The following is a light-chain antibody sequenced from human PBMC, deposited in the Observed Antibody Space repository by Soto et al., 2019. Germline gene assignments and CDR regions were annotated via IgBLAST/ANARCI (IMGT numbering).Light chain of an antibody. Sequence: DIQMTQSPSTLSASVGDGVTITCRASQSIGSWLAWYQQKPGKAPKLLIYKATNLQGGVPSRFSGSGSGTDFSLTNSSLQPVDSPTSFCQQDNDFHYTFGRGTKLEI. CDR3: QQDNDFHYT. CDR2: KAT. CDR1: QSIGSW. J-gene: IGKJ2*01. V-gene: IGKV1-5*03.